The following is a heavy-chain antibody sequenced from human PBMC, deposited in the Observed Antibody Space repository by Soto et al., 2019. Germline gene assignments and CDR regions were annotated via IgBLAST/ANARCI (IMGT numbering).Heavy chain of an antibody. CDR2: ISAYNGNT. D-gene: IGHD3-10*02. CDR3: ARDVRRLPHDDAFDI. CDR1: GYTFTSYG. V-gene: IGHV1-18*01. J-gene: IGHJ3*02. Sequence: GASVKVSCKASGYTFTSYGISWVRQAPGQGLEWMGWISAYNGNTNYAQKLQGRVTMTTDTSTSTAYMELRSLRSDDTAVYYCARDVRRLPHDDAFDIWGQGTMVTVSS.